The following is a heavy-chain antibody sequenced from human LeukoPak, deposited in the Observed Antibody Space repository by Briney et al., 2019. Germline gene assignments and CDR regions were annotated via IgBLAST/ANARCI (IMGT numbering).Heavy chain of an antibody. CDR3: ARECEWCDHALDI. J-gene: IGHJ3*02. V-gene: IGHV3-33*01. CDR2: IWYDGSNK. Sequence: PGGSLRLSCAASGFTFSSYGMHWVRQAPGKGLEWVAVIWYDGSNKYYADSVKGRFTISRDNSKNTLYLQMNSLRAEDTAVYYCARECEWCDHALDIWGQGTMVTVSS. D-gene: IGHD2-15*01. CDR1: GFTFSSYG.